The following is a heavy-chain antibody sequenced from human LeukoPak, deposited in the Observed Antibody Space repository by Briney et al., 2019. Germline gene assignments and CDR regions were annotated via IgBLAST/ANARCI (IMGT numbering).Heavy chain of an antibody. V-gene: IGHV1-8*03. J-gene: IGHJ5*02. D-gene: IGHD2-8*01. CDR2: MNPNSGNT. CDR3: ARGRGYCTNGVCYQYTWFDP. CDR1: GYTFTSYD. Sequence: ASVKVSCKASGYTFTSYDINWVRQATGQGLEWMGWMNPNSGNTGYAQKFQGRVTITRNTSISTAYMELSSLRSEDTAVYYCARGRGYCTNGVCYQYTWFDPWGQGTLVTVSS.